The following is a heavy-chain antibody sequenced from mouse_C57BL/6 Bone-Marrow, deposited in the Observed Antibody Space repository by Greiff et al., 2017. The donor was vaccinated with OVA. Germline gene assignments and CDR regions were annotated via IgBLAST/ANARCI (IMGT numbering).Heavy chain of an antibody. Sequence: VQGVESGPGLVQPSQSLSITCTVSGFSLTSYGVHWVRQSPGKGLEWLGVIWSGGSTDYNAAFISRLSISKDNSKSQVFFKMNSLQADDTAIYYCARTGPCNWEGAMDYWGQGTSVTVSS. CDR2: IWSGGST. J-gene: IGHJ4*01. CDR3: ARTGPCNWEGAMDY. CDR1: GFSLTSYG. D-gene: IGHD4-1*01. V-gene: IGHV2-2*01.